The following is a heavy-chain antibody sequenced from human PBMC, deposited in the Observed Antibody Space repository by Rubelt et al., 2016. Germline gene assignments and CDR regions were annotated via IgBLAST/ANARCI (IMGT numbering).Heavy chain of an antibody. CDR1: GGSISSYY. D-gene: IGHD6-19*01. CDR3: ARHTGIAVAGPIDY. CDR2: IYYSGST. J-gene: IGHJ4*02. Sequence: QVQLQESGPGLVKPSETPSLTRTVSGGSISSYYWSWIRQPPGKGLEWIGYIYYSGSTNYNPSLKSRVTISVDTSKSQFSRKLSSVTAADTAVYYCARHTGIAVAGPIDYWGQGTLVTVSS. V-gene: IGHV4-59*08.